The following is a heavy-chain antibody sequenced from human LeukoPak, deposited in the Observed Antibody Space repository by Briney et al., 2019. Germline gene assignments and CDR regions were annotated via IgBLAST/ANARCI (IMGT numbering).Heavy chain of an antibody. CDR2: IWYDGSNK. CDR1: GFTFSSYG. V-gene: IGHV3-33*01. Sequence: GGSLRLSCAASGFTFSSYGMHWVRQAPGKGLEWVAVIWYDGSNKYYADSVKGRFTISRDNSKNTLYLQMNSLRAEDTAVYYCARQTWVAVAGTWGQGTLVTVSS. D-gene: IGHD6-19*01. J-gene: IGHJ4*02. CDR3: ARQTWVAVAGT.